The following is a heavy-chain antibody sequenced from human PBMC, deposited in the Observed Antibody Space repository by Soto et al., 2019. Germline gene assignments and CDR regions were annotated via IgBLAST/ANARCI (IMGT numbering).Heavy chain of an antibody. V-gene: IGHV1-3*01. D-gene: IGHD3-10*01. J-gene: IGHJ4*02. CDR3: ARKDYYGAGVYYFDH. Sequence: QVHLVQSGAEVKKPGASVKVSCKASGYTFTAYPMHWVRQAPGQRLEWMGRINAANGDTGYSQKLHDRFTLTRDTSATTVYMERSSLTSEDTAVYYCARKDYYGAGVYYFDHWGQGTLVTVSS. CDR1: GYTFTAYP. CDR2: INAANGDT.